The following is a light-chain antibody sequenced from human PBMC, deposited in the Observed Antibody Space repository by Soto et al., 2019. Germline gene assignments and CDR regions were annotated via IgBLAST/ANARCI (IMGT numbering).Light chain of an antibody. CDR1: QSVSSN. J-gene: IGKJ1*01. V-gene: IGKV3-15*01. CDR2: GAS. Sequence: EIVMTQSPATLSVSPGERATLSCSASQSVSSNLAWYQQKPGQAPRLLIYGASTRATGIPARFSGSGSGTEFTLTISSLQSEDFAVYYCQQYNNWPPEWTFGQGTKVAIK. CDR3: QQYNNWPPEWT.